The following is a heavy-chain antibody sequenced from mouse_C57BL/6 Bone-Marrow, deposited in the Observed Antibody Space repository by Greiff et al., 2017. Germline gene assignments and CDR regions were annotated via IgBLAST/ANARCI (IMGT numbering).Heavy chain of an antibody. D-gene: IGHD1-1*01. CDR1: GYTFTSYW. J-gene: IGHJ2*01. CDR2: IDPSDSET. CDR3: ARGAITTVVANYFDY. Sequence: VKLQQPGAELVRPGSSVKLSCKASGYTFTSYWMHWVKQRPIQGLEWIGNIDPSDSETHYNQKFKDKATLTVDKSSSTAYMQLSSLTSEDSAVYYCARGAITTVVANYFDYWGQGTTLTVSS. V-gene: IGHV1-52*01.